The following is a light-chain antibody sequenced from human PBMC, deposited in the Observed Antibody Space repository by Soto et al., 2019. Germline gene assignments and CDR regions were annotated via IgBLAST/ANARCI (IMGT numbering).Light chain of an antibody. CDR1: QSVNSNY. Sequence: EIVLTQSPGTLSLSPGDRATLSCRASQSVNSNYLAWYQRKPGQAPRLLIYAASNRATDIPYRVSASGSGTDFTLTITRLEAEDFAVYYCQQYYSTPRTFGQGTKVEVK. V-gene: IGKV3-20*01. CDR2: AAS. CDR3: QQYYSTPRT. J-gene: IGKJ1*01.